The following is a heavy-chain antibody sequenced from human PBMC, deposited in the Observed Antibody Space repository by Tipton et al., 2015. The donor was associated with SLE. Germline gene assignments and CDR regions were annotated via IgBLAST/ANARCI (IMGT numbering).Heavy chain of an antibody. J-gene: IGHJ4*02. Sequence: TLSLTCTVSGGSIRSSSHYWAWVRQPPGKGLEWIGYVYYTGNTYYNPSTFHNPSLKSRVTISIDTSKNQSSLRLSSVTAADTAVYYCQYTSAPWIDDYWGQGTLVTVSS. D-gene: IGHD6-25*01. CDR1: GGSIRSSSHY. CDR2: VYYTGNT. CDR3: QYTSAPWIDDY. V-gene: IGHV4-31*06.